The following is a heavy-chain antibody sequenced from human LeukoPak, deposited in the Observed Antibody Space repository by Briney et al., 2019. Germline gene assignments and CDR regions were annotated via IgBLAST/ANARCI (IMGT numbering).Heavy chain of an antibody. CDR2: IYTSGST. V-gene: IGHV4-4*09. CDR1: GGSISSYY. CDR3: ARVVSLETQAPYFDY. D-gene: IGHD1-1*01. J-gene: IGHJ4*02. Sequence: PSETLSLTCTVSGGSISSYYWSWIRQPPGKGLEWIGYIYTSGSTNYNPSLKSRVTISVDTSKNQFSLKLSSVTAADTAVYFCARVVSLETQAPYFDYWGQGTLVTVSS.